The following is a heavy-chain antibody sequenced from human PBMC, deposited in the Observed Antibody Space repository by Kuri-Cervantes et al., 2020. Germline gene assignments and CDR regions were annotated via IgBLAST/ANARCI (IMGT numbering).Heavy chain of an antibody. CDR2: INHRGST. J-gene: IGHJ6*02. CDR1: GGSFSGYY. CDR3: AWGDGMDV. V-gene: IGHV4-34*01. Sequence: GSLRLSCAVSGGSFSGYYWTWIRQSPGKGLEWIGEINHRGSTNYNPSLKSRVTISVDTSKNQFSLKLSSVTAADTAVYYCAWGDGMDVWGQGTTVTVSS.